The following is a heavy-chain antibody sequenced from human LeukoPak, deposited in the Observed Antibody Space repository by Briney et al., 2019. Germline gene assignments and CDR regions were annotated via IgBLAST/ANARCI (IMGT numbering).Heavy chain of an antibody. V-gene: IGHV4-34*01. CDR2: IQQSVCT. CDR3: ARGYSRVLIDA. J-gene: IGHJ5*02. CDR1: GVSFSDYY. D-gene: IGHD1-26*01. Sequence: PAETQSLTCAVYGVSFSDYYWSWIRQPPGKGLEWIGEIQQSVCTNYNPSLKSRVTISVDTSKNQLSLKLSTVTATDAAVYYCARGYSRVLIDAWGQGNLVTVSS.